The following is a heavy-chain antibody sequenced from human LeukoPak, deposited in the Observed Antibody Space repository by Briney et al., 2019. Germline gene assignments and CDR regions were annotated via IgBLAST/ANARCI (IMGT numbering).Heavy chain of an antibody. Sequence: GGSLRLSCAASGFTFSDYYMSWIRQAPGKGLEWVSCITSSGSTIYYADSVKGRFTISRDNAKKSLYLQMNSPRAEDTAVYYCVREDFWSGYSDYFDYWGQGTLVTVSS. D-gene: IGHD3-3*01. CDR2: ITSSGSTI. J-gene: IGHJ4*02. CDR1: GFTFSDYY. CDR3: VREDFWSGYSDYFDY. V-gene: IGHV3-11*01.